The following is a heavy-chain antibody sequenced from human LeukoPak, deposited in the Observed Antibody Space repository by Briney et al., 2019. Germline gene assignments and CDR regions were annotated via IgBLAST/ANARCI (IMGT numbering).Heavy chain of an antibody. J-gene: IGHJ6*03. Sequence: GGSLRLSCIGSTFTFNNNAMSWVRQAPGKGLEWVSGISGVGATTYYADSVKGRFTVSRGNSKNTLYLQMNSLRAGDTAVYYCAKSGIYDYGDYNYYYIDVWGKGTTVTVSS. CDR2: ISGVGATT. CDR3: AKSGIYDYGDYNYYYIDV. V-gene: IGHV3-23*01. D-gene: IGHD4-17*01. CDR1: TFTFNNNA.